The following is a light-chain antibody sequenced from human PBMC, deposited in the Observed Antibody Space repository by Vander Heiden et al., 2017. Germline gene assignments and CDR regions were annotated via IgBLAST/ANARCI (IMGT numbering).Light chain of an antibody. CDR3: AAWDDSLRGGL. CDR1: SSNIGVNY. Sequence: QSVLTQPPSASGTPGQRVTISCSGSSSNIGVNYVYWYQHLPGAAPKLLIYNNNQRPSGVPDRFSASKSGTSASLAISGLRSEDEADYYCAAWDDSLRGGLFGGGTKVTVL. J-gene: IGLJ2*01. V-gene: IGLV1-47*01. CDR2: NNN.